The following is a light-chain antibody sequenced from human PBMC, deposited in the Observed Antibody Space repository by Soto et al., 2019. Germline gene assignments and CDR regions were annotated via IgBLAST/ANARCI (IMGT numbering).Light chain of an antibody. CDR2: SVS. CDR1: SSDIGTYDH. CDR3: SSYTNINTRACV. J-gene: IGLJ1*01. Sequence: QSALTQPASVSGSPGQSITISCSGTSSDIGTYDHVAWFQQFPGKTPKLMIYSVSNRPSGVSYRFSGSKSGNTASLTISGLQAEDEADYYCSSYTNINTRACVFGTGTKVTVL. V-gene: IGLV2-14*01.